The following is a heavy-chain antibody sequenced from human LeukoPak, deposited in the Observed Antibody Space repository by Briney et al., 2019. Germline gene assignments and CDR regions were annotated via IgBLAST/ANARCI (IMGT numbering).Heavy chain of an antibody. D-gene: IGHD3-3*01. V-gene: IGHV3-21*01. CDR3: ATDNGGYYDSSRSQGY. J-gene: IGHJ4*02. Sequence: PGGSLRLSCAASGFTISSYSMNWVRQAPGKGLEWVSSISTSRSYIYYADSVKGRFTISRDNAKNSLYLQMNSLRAEDTAVYYCATDNGGYYDSSRSQGYWGQGTLVTVSS. CDR2: ISTSRSYI. CDR1: GFTISSYS.